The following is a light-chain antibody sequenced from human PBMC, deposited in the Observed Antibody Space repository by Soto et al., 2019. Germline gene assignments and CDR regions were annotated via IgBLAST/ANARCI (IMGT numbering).Light chain of an antibody. CDR3: QQYVNLPYT. CDR2: DTI. V-gene: IGKV1-33*01. J-gene: IGKJ2*01. CDR1: QDLTNY. Sequence: DIQMTQSPPSLAASVGDRVTITCQASQDLTNYLKWYQQKPGEAPKLLIYDTITLEEGVPSRFSGGGSGTDFTFTINGLQPEDVAIYSCQQYVNLPYTFGQGTKLEIK.